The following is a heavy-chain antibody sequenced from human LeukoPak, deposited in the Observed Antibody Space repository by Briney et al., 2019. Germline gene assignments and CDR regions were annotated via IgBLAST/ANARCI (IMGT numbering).Heavy chain of an antibody. CDR1: GGSISSGGYS. CDR2: IYHSGST. D-gene: IGHD5-18*01. CDR3: ARTAMAHFDY. J-gene: IGHJ4*02. V-gene: IGHV4-30-2*01. Sequence: SETLSLTCAVSGGSISSGGYSWSWIRQPPGEGLEWIGYIYHSGSTYYNPSLKSRVTISVDRSKNQFSLKLSSVTAADTAVYYCARTAMAHFDYWGQGTLVTVSS.